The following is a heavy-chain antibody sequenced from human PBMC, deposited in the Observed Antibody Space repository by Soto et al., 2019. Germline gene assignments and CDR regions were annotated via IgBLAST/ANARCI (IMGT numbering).Heavy chain of an antibody. CDR2: TYYRSNWRH. CDR3: ARGVAGTGFDL. D-gene: IGHD6-19*01. Sequence: SQTLSLTCAISGDSVSSNTAAWNWIRSSPSRGLEWLGRTYYRSNWRHDYAVSVKSRITVNPDTSKNHFSLQLNSVTPDDTAVYYCARGVAGTGFDLWGQGTLVTVSA. CDR1: GDSVSSNTAA. J-gene: IGHJ4*02. V-gene: IGHV6-1*01.